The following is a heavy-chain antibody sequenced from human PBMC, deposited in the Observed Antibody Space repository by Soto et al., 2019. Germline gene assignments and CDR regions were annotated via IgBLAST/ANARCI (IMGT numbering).Heavy chain of an antibody. CDR2: IYYSGST. V-gene: IGHV4-31*03. J-gene: IGHJ4*02. CDR1: GGSISSGGYY. D-gene: IGHD3-10*01. Sequence: SETLSLTCTVSGGSISSGGYYWSWIRQHPGKGLEWIGYIYYSGSTYYNPSLKSRVTISVDTSKNQFSLKLSSVTAADTAVYYCARRMVRGVSDYFDYWGQGTLVTVSS. CDR3: ARRMVRGVSDYFDY.